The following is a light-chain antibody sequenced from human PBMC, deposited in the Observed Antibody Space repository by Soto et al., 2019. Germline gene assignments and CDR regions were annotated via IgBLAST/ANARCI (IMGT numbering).Light chain of an antibody. CDR1: QSISNY. CDR3: QQSYSTPPIT. J-gene: IGKJ5*01. CDR2: AS. V-gene: IGKV1-39*01. Sequence: DIQMTQSPSSLSASVGDRVTITCRASQSISNYLNWYQQKPGKAPKLLTYASSLQSGVPSRFSGSGSGTDFTLTISSLQPEDFATYYCQQSYSTPPITFGQGTRLEIK.